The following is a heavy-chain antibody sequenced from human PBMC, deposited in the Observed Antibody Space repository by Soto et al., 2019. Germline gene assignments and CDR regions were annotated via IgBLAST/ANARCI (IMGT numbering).Heavy chain of an antibody. CDR1: GGTFSSYA. D-gene: IGHD2-15*01. J-gene: IGHJ6*02. V-gene: IGHV1-69*01. CDR3: ARDCSGGSRAPCIYYGMVV. Sequence: QVQLVQSGAEVKKPGSSVKVSCKASGGTFSSYAISWVRQAPGQGLEWMGGIIPIFGTANYAQKFQGRVTITADESTSTGYMELSSLRSEDTAVYYCARDCSGGSRAPCIYYGMVVWGQGATVSVSS. CDR2: IIPIFGTA.